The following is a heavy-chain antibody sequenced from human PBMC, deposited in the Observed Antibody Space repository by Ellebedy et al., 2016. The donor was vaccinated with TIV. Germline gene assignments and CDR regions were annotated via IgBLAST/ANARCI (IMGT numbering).Heavy chain of an antibody. Sequence: AASVKVSCKASGYTFTSYYLHWVRQAPGQGLEWMGIIDPGSSGTAYKQKFQGRVTMTRDTSTSTVYMELSSLTSDDTAMYYCEAGMGSGNGHAFDIWGQGTMVIVS. V-gene: IGHV1-46*01. D-gene: IGHD3-10*01. J-gene: IGHJ3*02. CDR1: GYTFTSYY. CDR3: EAGMGSGNGHAFDI. CDR2: IDPGSSGT.